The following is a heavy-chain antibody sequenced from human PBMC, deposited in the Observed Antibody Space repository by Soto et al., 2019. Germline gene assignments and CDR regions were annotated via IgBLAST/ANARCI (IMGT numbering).Heavy chain of an antibody. Sequence: SETLSLTCTVSGGSISSYYWSWIRQPAGKGLEWIGRIYTSGSTNYNPSLKSRVTMSVDTSKNQFSLKLSSVTAADTAVYYCAREFGYDFWSGYFPDAFDIWGQGTMVTVSS. CDR1: GGSISSYY. CDR3: AREFGYDFWSGYFPDAFDI. CDR2: IYTSGST. D-gene: IGHD3-3*01. J-gene: IGHJ3*02. V-gene: IGHV4-4*07.